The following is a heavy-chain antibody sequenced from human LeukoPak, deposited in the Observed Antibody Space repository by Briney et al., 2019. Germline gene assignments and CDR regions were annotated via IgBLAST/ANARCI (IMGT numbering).Heavy chain of an antibody. CDR1: GFTFSSYG. CDR2: IRYDGSNK. D-gene: IGHD3-9*01. V-gene: IGHV3-30*02. Sequence: PGGSLRLSCAASGFTFSSYGMHWVRQAPGKGLEWVAFIRYDGSNKYYADSVKGRFTISRDNSKNTLYLQMNSLRAEDTAVYYCAKDSTHPYYDILTGYPDYWGQGTLVTVSS. CDR3: AKDSTHPYYDILTGYPDY. J-gene: IGHJ4*02.